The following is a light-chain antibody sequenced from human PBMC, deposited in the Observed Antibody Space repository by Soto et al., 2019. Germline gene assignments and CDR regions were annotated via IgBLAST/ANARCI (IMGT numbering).Light chain of an antibody. CDR1: QSVSSSY. J-gene: IGKJ1*01. Sequence: EIVLTQSPGTLSSSPGERATLSCRASQSVSSSYLAWYQQKPGQAPRLLIYGASRRATGIPDRFSGSGSGTDFTLTISRLEPEDFAVYYCQQYGTVGQGTKVEIK. V-gene: IGKV3-20*01. CDR2: GAS. CDR3: QQYGT.